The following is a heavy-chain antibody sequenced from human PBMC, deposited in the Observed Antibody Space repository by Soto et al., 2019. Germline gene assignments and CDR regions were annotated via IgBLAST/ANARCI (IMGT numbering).Heavy chain of an antibody. CDR2: INGDGSNA. Sequence: EVQLVESGGGLVQPGGSLRLSCAASGFTFSDYWMHWVRQVPGKGLVWLSRINGDGSNANYADYVRGRFTISRDNDNNTLNLQMNSLRAEDTAVYYCVRSMTTLTIDWLYPWGEGTQVTVFS. CDR1: GFTFSDYW. J-gene: IGHJ5*02. CDR3: VRSMTTLTIDWLYP. V-gene: IGHV3-74*01. D-gene: IGHD4-17*01.